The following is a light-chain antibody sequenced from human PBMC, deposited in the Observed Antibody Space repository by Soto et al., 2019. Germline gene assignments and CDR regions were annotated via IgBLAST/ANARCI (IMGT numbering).Light chain of an antibody. V-gene: IGKV1-39*01. CDR2: AAS. J-gene: IGKJ1*01. CDR1: QSIHSY. Sequence: DIQMTQSPSSLSASVGDRVTITCRASQSIHSYLNWYQQKPGKAPKLXIYAASSLHSGVPSRFSGSGSGTDFTLTISSLQPEDFATYYCQQSYSTTQTFGQGTQVDIK. CDR3: QQSYSTTQT.